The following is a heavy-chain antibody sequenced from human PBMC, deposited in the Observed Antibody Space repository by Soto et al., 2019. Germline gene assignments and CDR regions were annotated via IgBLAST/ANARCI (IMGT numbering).Heavy chain of an antibody. D-gene: IGHD5-12*01. V-gene: IGHV1-2*02. Sequence: QVQLVQSGAEVKKPGASVKVSCKASGYTFTAYYMHWVRQAPGQGLEWMGWINPNSGGTYHAQNFQGRVTMTRDTSTATASMELASLRSDGTAVYYCASGGGRGYNELDPWGHGTLVIVSS. J-gene: IGHJ5*02. CDR2: INPNSGGT. CDR1: GYTFTAYY. CDR3: ASGGGRGYNELDP.